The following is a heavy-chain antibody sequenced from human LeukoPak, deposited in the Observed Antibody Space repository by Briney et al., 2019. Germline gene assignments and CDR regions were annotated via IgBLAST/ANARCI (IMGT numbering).Heavy chain of an antibody. V-gene: IGHV1-18*01. D-gene: IGHD3-22*01. CDR3: ARARLLRDAFDI. J-gene: IGHJ3*02. Sequence: ASAKVSCKASGYTFTSYGISWVRQAPGQGLEWMGWISAYNGNTNYAQKLQGRVTMTTDTSTSTAYMELRSLRSDDTAVYYCARARLLRDAFDIWGQGTMVTVSS. CDR1: GYTFTSYG. CDR2: ISAYNGNT.